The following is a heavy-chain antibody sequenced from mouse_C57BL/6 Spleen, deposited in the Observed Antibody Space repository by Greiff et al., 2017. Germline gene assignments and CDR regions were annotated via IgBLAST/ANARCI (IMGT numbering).Heavy chain of an antibody. J-gene: IGHJ4*01. CDR1: GYAFSSSW. CDR3: ARGYDYDTFDY. Sequence: VQLQQSGPELVKPGASVKISCKASGYAFSSSWMNWVKQRPGKGLEWIGRIYPGDGDTNYNGKFKGKATLTADKSSSTAYMQLSSLTSEDSAVYFCARGYDYDTFDYWGQGTSVTVSS. D-gene: IGHD2-4*01. CDR2: IYPGDGDT. V-gene: IGHV1-82*01.